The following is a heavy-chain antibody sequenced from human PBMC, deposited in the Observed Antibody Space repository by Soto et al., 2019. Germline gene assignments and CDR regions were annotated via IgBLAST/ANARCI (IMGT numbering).Heavy chain of an antibody. D-gene: IGHD3-10*01. CDR1: GGSINNNNW. CDR2: IYHTGST. CDR3: ARGGLSRVRGVRGSNNMDV. J-gene: IGHJ6*02. V-gene: IGHV4-4*02. Sequence: QVQLQESGPGLVKPSGTLSLTCAVSGGSINNNNWWSWVRQSPGKGLEWIGEIYHTGSTNYNPSLASRVTILVDKSKNKISLKVTSVTATDTAVYYCARGGLSRVRGVRGSNNMDVWGPGTPVTVSS.